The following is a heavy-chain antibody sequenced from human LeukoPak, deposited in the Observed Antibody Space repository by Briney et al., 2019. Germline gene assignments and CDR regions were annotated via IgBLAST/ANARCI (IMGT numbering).Heavy chain of an antibody. CDR2: IYYSGTT. Sequence: TPSETLSLTCTVSGGSIISSSYNWGWIRQPPGKGLEWIGTIYYSGTTYYNPSLKTRVTISVDTSMNEFSLKVNSVTAADTALYYCARQPTGFPNWFDPWGQGTRVTVSS. D-gene: IGHD2-8*02. CDR3: ARQPTGFPNWFDP. J-gene: IGHJ5*02. CDR1: GGSIISSSYN. V-gene: IGHV4-39*01.